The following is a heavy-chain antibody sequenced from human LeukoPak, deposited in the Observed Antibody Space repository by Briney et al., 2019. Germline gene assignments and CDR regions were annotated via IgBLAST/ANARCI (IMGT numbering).Heavy chain of an antibody. D-gene: IGHD6-19*01. Sequence: GGSLRLSCAASGFTFSDYYMSWIRQAPGKGLEWVSYISSSGSTIYYADSRKGRFTISRDNAKTSLYLQMNSLRAEDTAVYYCARELLSSGWYDGDYWGQGTLVTVSS. V-gene: IGHV3-11*01. CDR2: ISSSGSTI. CDR1: GFTFSDYY. J-gene: IGHJ4*02. CDR3: ARELLSSGWYDGDY.